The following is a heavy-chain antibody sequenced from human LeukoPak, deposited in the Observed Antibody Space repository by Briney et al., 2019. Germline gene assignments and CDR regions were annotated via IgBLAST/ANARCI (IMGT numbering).Heavy chain of an antibody. Sequence: ASVKVSCKASGYTFTSYAMHWVRQAPGQRLEWMGWINAGNGNTKYSQKFQGRVTITRDSSASTAYMELSSLRSEDTAVYYCARDASRVVVVTDYFDYWGQGTLVTVSS. CDR3: ARDASRVVVVTDYFDY. V-gene: IGHV1-3*01. J-gene: IGHJ4*02. CDR2: INAGNGNT. D-gene: IGHD3-22*01. CDR1: GYTFTSYA.